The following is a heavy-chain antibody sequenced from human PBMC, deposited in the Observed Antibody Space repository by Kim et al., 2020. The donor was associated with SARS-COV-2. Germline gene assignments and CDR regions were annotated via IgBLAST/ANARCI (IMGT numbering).Heavy chain of an antibody. D-gene: IGHD3-10*01. V-gene: IGHV4-59*01. J-gene: IGHJ4*02. CDR1: GGSISSYY. Sequence: SETLSLTCTVSGGSISSYYWSWIRQPPGKGLEWIGYIYYSGSTNYNPSLKSRVTISVDTSKNQFSLKLSSVTAADTAVYYCAREGYGSGSYFDYWGQGTLVTVSS. CDR3: AREGYGSGSYFDY. CDR2: IYYSGST.